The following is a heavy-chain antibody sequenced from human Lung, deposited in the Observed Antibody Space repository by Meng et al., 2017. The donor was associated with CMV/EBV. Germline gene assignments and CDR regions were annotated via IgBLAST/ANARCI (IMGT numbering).Heavy chain of an antibody. CDR1: GFTFSSYD. J-gene: IGHJ3*02. CDR2: IDNGGDT. Sequence: ESXKISXAASGFTFSSYDMHWVRQAPGKGLEWVSSIDNGGDTYYSGSVKGRFTISREDVKNSLYLQMNSLRAGDTAVYYCARGSSWFGESADAFDIWGQGTXVTVSS. CDR3: ARGSSWFGESADAFDI. V-gene: IGHV3-13*01. D-gene: IGHD3-10*01.